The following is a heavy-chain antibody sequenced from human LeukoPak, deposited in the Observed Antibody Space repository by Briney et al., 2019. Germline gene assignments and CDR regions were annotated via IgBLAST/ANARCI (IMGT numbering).Heavy chain of an antibody. D-gene: IGHD3-10*01. CDR1: GGSISSGSYY. Sequence: SETLSLTCTVSGGSISSGSYYWSWIRQPAGKGLEWIGRIYTSGSTNYNPSLKSRVTMSVDTSKNQFSLKLSSVTAADTAVYYCARVHYGSGHAYYYYYYMDVWGKGTTVTISS. CDR3: ARVHYGSGHAYYYYYYMDV. V-gene: IGHV4-61*02. J-gene: IGHJ6*03. CDR2: IYTSGST.